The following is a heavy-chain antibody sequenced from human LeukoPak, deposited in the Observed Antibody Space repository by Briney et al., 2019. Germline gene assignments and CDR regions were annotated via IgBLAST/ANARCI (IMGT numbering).Heavy chain of an antibody. CDR1: GFTFDDYG. V-gene: IGHV3-20*04. D-gene: IGHD1-26*01. CDR3: ARDYFGSPSALDY. CDR2: INWNGGST. Sequence: GGSPRLSCAASGFTFDDYGMSWVRQAPGKGLEWVSGINWNGGSTGYADSVKGRFTISRDNSKNSLYLQMNSLRAEDTALYYCARDYFGSPSALDYWGQGTLVTVSS. J-gene: IGHJ4*02.